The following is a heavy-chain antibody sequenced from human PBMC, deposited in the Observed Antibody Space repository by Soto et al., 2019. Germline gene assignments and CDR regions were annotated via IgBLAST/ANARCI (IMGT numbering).Heavy chain of an antibody. Sequence: SETLSLTCTVSGGSVSSGSYYWSWIRQRPGKGLEWIGYIYYSGSTNYNPSLKSRVTISVDTSKNQFSLKLSSVTAADTAVYYCARDRDYGSGFYYYYGMHVWGQGTTATVYS. CDR1: GGSVSSGSYY. CDR2: IYYSGST. J-gene: IGHJ6*01. CDR3: ARDRDYGSGFYYYYGMHV. V-gene: IGHV4-61*01. D-gene: IGHD3-10*01.